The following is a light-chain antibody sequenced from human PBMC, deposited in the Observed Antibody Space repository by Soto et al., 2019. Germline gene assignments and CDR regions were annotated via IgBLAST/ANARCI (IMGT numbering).Light chain of an antibody. CDR3: NSYAGTSYV. CDR1: SSDVGRYNY. Sequence: QSVLTQPASVPGSPGQSITISCTGTSSDVGRYNYVSWYQQFPGKAPKLIIYGVSNRPSGVSSRFSGSKSGNTASLTISGLQTEDEADYYCNSYAGTSYVFGTGTKVTVL. CDR2: GVS. V-gene: IGLV2-14*01. J-gene: IGLJ1*01.